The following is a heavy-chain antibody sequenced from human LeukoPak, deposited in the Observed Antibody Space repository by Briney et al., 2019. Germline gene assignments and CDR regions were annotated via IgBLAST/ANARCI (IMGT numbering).Heavy chain of an antibody. V-gene: IGHV4-34*01. Sequence: PSETLSLTCAVYGGSFSGYYWSWIRQPPGKGLEWIGEINHRGSTNYNPSLKSRVTISVDTSKNQFSLKLSSVTAADTAVYYCARGRSVVAAIKYYFDYWGQGTLVTVSS. J-gene: IGHJ4*02. D-gene: IGHD2-15*01. CDR3: ARGRSVVAAIKYYFDY. CDR1: GGSFSGYY. CDR2: INHRGST.